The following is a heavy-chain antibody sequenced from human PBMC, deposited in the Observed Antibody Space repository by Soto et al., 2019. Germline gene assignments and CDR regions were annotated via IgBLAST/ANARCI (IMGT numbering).Heavy chain of an antibody. Sequence: EVQLVESGGGLVQPGGSLRLSCAASGFTFSSYDMHWVRQATGKGLEWVSAIGTAGDTYYPGSVKGRFTISRENAKTSLYLHRNSLRAGDTAVYYCARGAHCSGGSCYSGWFDPWGQGTLVTVSS. CDR2: IGTAGDT. CDR1: GFTFSSYD. J-gene: IGHJ5*02. CDR3: ARGAHCSGGSCYSGWFDP. V-gene: IGHV3-13*01. D-gene: IGHD2-15*01.